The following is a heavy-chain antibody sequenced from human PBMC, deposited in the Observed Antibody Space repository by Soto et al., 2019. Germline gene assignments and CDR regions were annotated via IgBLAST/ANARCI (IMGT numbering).Heavy chain of an antibody. CDR3: AKDQGIAAAPLDP. J-gene: IGHJ5*02. D-gene: IGHD6-13*01. CDR2: ISYDGSNK. V-gene: IGHV3-30*18. CDR1: GFTFSSYG. Sequence: PGGSLRLSCAASGFTFSSYGMHWVRQAPGKGLEWVAVISYDGSNKYYADSVKGRFTISRDNSKNTLYLQMNSLRAEDTAVYYCAKDQGIAAAPLDPWGQGTLVTVSS.